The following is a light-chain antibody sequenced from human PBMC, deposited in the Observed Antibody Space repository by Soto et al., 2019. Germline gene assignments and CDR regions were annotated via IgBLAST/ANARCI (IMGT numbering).Light chain of an antibody. V-gene: IGKV3-20*01. CDR2: GAS. CDR3: QQYGSLPRT. J-gene: IGKJ1*01. Sequence: EIVLTQSPGTLSLSPGESATLSCRASQSVSSSYLAWYQQKPGQAPRLLIYGASSRATGIPDRFSGSGSGTDFTLTISRLEPEDFAVYYCQQYGSLPRTFGQGTNVEIK. CDR1: QSVSSSY.